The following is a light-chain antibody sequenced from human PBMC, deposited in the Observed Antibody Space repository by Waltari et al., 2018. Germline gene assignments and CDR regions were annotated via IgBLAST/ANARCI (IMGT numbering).Light chain of an antibody. CDR2: EGS. J-gene: IGLJ1*01. CDR3: CSYAGSRTFV. CDR1: SSDVGGYNL. Sequence: QSALTQPASVSGSPGQSLTLYCTGTSSDVGGYNLVSWYQQHPGKAPKFIIYEGSKRPSGVSTRFSGSKSGNTASLTISGLQAEDEADYYCCSYAGSRTFVFGTGTKVTVL. V-gene: IGLV2-23*01.